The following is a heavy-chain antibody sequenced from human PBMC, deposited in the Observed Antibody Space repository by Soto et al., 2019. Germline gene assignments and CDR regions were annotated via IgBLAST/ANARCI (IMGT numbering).Heavy chain of an antibody. D-gene: IGHD1-26*01. V-gene: IGHV4-38-2*02. Sequence: SETLSLTWAVSGYSISRGYYWCCIRQPPGKGLECIGSIYRSGNTYYNPSLKSRVTISLDTSKNQFSLKLSSVTAADTAVYYCARDSIVGSPGYWGQGTLVTVSS. CDR2: IYRSGNT. CDR3: ARDSIVGSPGY. J-gene: IGHJ4*02. CDR1: GYSISRGYY.